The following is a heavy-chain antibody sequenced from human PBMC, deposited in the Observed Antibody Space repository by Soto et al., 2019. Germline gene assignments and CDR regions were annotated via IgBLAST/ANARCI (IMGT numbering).Heavy chain of an antibody. J-gene: IGHJ3*02. D-gene: IGHD3-22*01. CDR3: ATGWRGTMITTHDYAFDI. CDR2: NIPILCIA. Sequence: GASVKVSCKASGGTFSSYTISWVRQAPGQRLEWKGKNIPILCIAKYAQKVQGRVTMNEGTTTNTTHMEWSSLRSEDTAVYYFATGWRGTMITTHDYAFDIWGQGTMVTVSS. CDR1: GGTFSSYT. V-gene: IGHV1-69*02.